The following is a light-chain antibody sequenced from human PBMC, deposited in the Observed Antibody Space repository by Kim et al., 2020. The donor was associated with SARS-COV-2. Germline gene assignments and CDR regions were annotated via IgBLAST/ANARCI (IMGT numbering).Light chain of an antibody. CDR1: QSLLHSNGYNY. Sequence: DVVMTQSPLSLPVTLGQPASISCRSSQSLLHSNGYNYLDWYLQKPGQSPQLLIYLGSNRASGVPDRFSGSGSGTDFTLKISRVEAEDVGVYYCMQALQTPYTFGQGTKLAI. CDR2: LGS. V-gene: IGKV2-28*01. J-gene: IGKJ2*01. CDR3: MQALQTPYT.